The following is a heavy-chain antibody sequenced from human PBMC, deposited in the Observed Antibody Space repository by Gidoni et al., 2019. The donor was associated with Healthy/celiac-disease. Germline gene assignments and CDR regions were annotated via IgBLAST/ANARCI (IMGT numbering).Heavy chain of an antibody. D-gene: IGHD6-25*01. V-gene: IGHV4-4*07. Sequence: QVQLQESGPGLVKPSETLSLTCPVSGGSISSYYWSWIRQPAGKGLEWIGRIYTSGSTNYNPSLKSRVTMSVDTSKNQFSLKLSSVTAADTAVYYCARGFIAASPGGYFDYWGQGTLVTVSS. CDR3: ARGFIAASPGGYFDY. J-gene: IGHJ4*02. CDR1: GGSISSYY. CDR2: IYTSGST.